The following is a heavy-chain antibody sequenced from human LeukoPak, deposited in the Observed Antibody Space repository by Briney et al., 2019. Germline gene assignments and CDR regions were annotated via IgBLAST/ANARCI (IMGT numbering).Heavy chain of an antibody. J-gene: IGHJ4*02. V-gene: IGHV3-23*01. CDR1: GFTLSDYA. D-gene: IGHD2-15*01. CDR2: ISGSGGST. CDR3: AKGAVVVVALFDY. Sequence: GGSLRLSCAASGFTLSDYAMSWVRQAPGKGLEWVSGISGSGGSTYYADPVKGRFTISRDNSRNKLSLQMNSLRAEDTAVYYCAKGAVVVVALFDYWGQGTPVTVSS.